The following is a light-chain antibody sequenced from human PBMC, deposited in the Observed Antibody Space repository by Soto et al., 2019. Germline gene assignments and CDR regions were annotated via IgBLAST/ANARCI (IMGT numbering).Light chain of an antibody. CDR2: GAS. V-gene: IGKV3-15*01. CDR3: QQYNNWPPIT. Sequence: EIVLTHSPGTLSLSPWERATLSCRSSQSVSRNLAWYQQKPGQAPRLLIYGASTRATGIPARFGGSGSGTEFTLTISSLQSEDFAVYYCQQYNNWPPITFGQGTRLEIK. CDR1: QSVSRN. J-gene: IGKJ5*01.